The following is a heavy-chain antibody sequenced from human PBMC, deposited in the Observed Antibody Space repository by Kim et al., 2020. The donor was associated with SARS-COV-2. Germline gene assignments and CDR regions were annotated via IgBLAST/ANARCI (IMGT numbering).Heavy chain of an antibody. D-gene: IGHD2-21*01. CDR3: VRAGIFWNSRSDDY. Sequence: LSLTCAASGFIFSSYWMTWVRQAPGKGLEWVANIKQDESEKYYVDSVKGRFTVSRDNAKNSLYLQMNSLRPEDTAVYYCVRAGIFWNSRSDDYWGQGTFVTVSS. CDR1: GFIFSSYW. J-gene: IGHJ4*02. V-gene: IGHV3-7*01. CDR2: IKQDESEK.